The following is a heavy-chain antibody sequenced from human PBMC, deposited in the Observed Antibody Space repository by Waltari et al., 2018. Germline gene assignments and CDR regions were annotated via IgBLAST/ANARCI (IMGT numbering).Heavy chain of an antibody. Sequence: EVQLVESGGGLVQPGGSLRLSCAASGFTFSSYSMNWVRQAPGKGLEWVSYISSSSSTIYYADSVKGRFTISRDNAKNSLYLQMNSLRAEDTAVYYCARDNDYIWGSYSYFDYWGQGTLVTVSS. CDR2: ISSSSSTI. D-gene: IGHD3-16*01. J-gene: IGHJ4*02. CDR1: GFTFSSYS. CDR3: ARDNDYIWGSYSYFDY. V-gene: IGHV3-48*01.